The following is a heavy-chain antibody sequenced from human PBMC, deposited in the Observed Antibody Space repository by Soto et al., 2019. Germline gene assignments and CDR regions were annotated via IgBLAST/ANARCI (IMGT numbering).Heavy chain of an antibody. CDR1: GGSISNGGYY. Sequence: QVPLQWSGPGLVKPSQTLSLTCSVSGGSISNGGYYWTWIRQLPGKGLEWIAYISYSGDTYYNPSLRRRVTVSVDTSKNLFSVKLPSVTAPDTALSYCARAVGYCAETSCGAEFDSWGQGTLVTVSA. CDR3: ARAVGYCAETSCGAEFDS. CDR2: ISYSGDT. J-gene: IGHJ4*02. D-gene: IGHD2-8*02. V-gene: IGHV4-31*03.